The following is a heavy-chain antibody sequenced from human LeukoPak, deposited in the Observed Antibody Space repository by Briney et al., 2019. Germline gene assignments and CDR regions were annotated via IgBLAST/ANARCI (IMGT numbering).Heavy chain of an antibody. V-gene: IGHV3-66*01. CDR2: IYSGGST. CDR1: GFTFSSYS. J-gene: IGHJ4*02. Sequence: GGSLRLSCAASGFTFSSYSMNWVRQAPGKGLEWVSVIYSGGSTYYADSLKGRFTISRDNSKNMVYLQMNFLSVEDTAVYYCAREGETYNGLGRGYYFDHWGQGTLVTVSS. D-gene: IGHD1-1*01. CDR3: AREGETYNGLGRGYYFDH.